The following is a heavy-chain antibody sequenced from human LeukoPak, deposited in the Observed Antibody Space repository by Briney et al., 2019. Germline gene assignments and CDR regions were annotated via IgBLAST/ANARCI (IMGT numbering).Heavy chain of an antibody. CDR3: TKPPRGSGEDY. Sequence: GGSLRLSCAASGFTFDDYGMSWVRQAPGKGLEWVSGINWNGGSTGYADSVKGRFTISRDNAKNTLYLQMNSLRAEDTALYYCTKPPRGSGEDYWGQGTLVTVSS. CDR2: INWNGGST. CDR1: GFTFDDYG. V-gene: IGHV3-20*04. J-gene: IGHJ4*02. D-gene: IGHD3-10*01.